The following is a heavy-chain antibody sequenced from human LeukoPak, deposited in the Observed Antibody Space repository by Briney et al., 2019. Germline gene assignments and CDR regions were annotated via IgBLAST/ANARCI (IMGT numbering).Heavy chain of an antibody. CDR3: ARGRVVGGTISAFDI. V-gene: IGHV1-18*01. CDR2: NSTYNGNT. Sequence: ASVKVYCKASGYTFTSYGISWVRQAPGQVLEWMGWNSTYNGNTNYAQKLQGRVTMTTDTSTSKAYMEMRSLRSDDTGVYYCARGRVVGGTISAFDIWGQGTTVTVSS. J-gene: IGHJ3*02. CDR1: GYTFTSYG. D-gene: IGHD3-3*01.